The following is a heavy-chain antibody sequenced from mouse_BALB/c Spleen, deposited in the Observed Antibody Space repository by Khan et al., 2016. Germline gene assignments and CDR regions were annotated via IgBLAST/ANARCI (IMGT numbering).Heavy chain of an antibody. D-gene: IGHD2-14*01. Sequence: QVQLQQSGAELMKPGASVKISCKATGYTFSSYWIEWVKQRPGHGLEWIGEILPGSGSTNYNEKFKGKATFTADTSSNTAYMQLSSLTSEDAAVEYCASGGGYYRYDVAYWGQGTLVTVSA. CDR1: GYTFSSYW. J-gene: IGHJ3*01. V-gene: IGHV1-9*01. CDR2: ILPGSGST. CDR3: ASGGGYYRYDVAY.